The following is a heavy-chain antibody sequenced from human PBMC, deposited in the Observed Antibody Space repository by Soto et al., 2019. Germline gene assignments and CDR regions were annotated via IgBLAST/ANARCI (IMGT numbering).Heavy chain of an antibody. CDR2: IYWDDDR. CDR1: GSSLSTNGVG. D-gene: IGHD2-15*01. V-gene: IGHV2-5*02. Sequence: QITLKESGPTLVKPTQTLTLTCSFSGSSLSTNGVGVAWVRQPPGKALEWLALIYWDDDRRYNPSLKSRLTITKDTSKNQVVLTMTNMDPVDIATYYCAHRPSTAPGYFDYWGLGTLVTVSS. CDR3: AHRPSTAPGYFDY. J-gene: IGHJ4*02.